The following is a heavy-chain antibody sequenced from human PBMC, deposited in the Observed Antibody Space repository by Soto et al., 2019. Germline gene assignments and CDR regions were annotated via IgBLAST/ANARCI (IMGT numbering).Heavy chain of an antibody. CDR1: EFTFNTYA. V-gene: IGHV3-30-3*01. CDR2: TSYDSTNT. J-gene: IGHJ5*02. D-gene: IGHD3-22*01. CDR3: ARDYDISGCWTGGFDA. Sequence: QVHLMESGGGVVQPGTTLRLSCSASEFTFNTYAMHWVRQAPGRGLDWVAVTSYDSTNTKYADSVKGRFTISRDNSKNPLFLPMTSLTPEATAVYYCARDYDISGCWTGGFDAWGRGTLVIVSS.